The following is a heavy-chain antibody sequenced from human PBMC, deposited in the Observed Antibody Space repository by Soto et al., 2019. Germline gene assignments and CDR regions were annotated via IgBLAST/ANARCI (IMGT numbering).Heavy chain of an antibody. D-gene: IGHD2-21*01. CDR2: ISGRGGRT. Sequence: VQLLESGGGLIQPGGSLRLSCEASGFTFSNYGMTWVRLAPGKGLEWVSTISGRGGRTFYADPVKGRFTISRDNSKTTLYLQMNSLRAEDTVVYYCAKEMIASTLADFFDYWGQGTLVTVSS. CDR1: GFTFSNYG. CDR3: AKEMIASTLADFFDY. J-gene: IGHJ4*02. V-gene: IGHV3-23*01.